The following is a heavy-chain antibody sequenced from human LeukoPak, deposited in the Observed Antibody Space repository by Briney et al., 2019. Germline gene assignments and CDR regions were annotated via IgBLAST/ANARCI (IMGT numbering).Heavy chain of an antibody. CDR3: AREIVVVPAASPLVD. Sequence: GRSLRLSCAASGFTFNSYGMHWVRQAPGKGLEWVAVISYDGSNRYCADSVKGRFTISRDNSKNTLYLQMNSLRAEDTAVYYCAREIVVVPAASPLVDWGQGTLVTVSS. V-gene: IGHV3-30*03. D-gene: IGHD2-2*01. J-gene: IGHJ4*02. CDR2: ISYDGSNR. CDR1: GFTFNSYG.